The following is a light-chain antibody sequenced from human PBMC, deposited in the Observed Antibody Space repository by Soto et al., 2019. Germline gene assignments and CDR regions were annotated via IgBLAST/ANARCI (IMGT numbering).Light chain of an antibody. J-gene: IGLJ1*01. CDR2: EVS. CDR3: NSYTSSAARV. CDR1: SSDVGAYNF. V-gene: IGLV2-14*01. Sequence: QSVLTQPASVSGSPGQSITISCTGTSSDVGAYNFVSWYQQHPGKAPKLMIYEVSNRPSGVSNRFSGSKSGNTASLTISGLQAGDEADYYCNSYTSSAARVFGTGTKVTVL.